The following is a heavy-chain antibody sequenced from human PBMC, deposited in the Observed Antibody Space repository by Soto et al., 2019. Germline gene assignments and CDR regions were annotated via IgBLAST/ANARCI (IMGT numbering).Heavy chain of an antibody. Sequence: SVKVSCKASGVTFSSYTISWVRQAPGQGLEWMGRIIPILGIANYAQKFQGRVTITADKSTSTAYMELSSLRSEDTAVYYCARATRYSSGWPLFDYWGQGTLVTVSS. V-gene: IGHV1-69*02. CDR1: GVTFSSYT. J-gene: IGHJ4*02. CDR3: ARATRYSSGWPLFDY. D-gene: IGHD6-19*01. CDR2: IIPILGIA.